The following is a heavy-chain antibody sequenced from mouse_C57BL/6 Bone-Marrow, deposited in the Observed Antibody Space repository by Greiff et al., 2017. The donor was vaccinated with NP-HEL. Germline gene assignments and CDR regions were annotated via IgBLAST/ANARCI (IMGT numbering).Heavy chain of an antibody. Sequence: QVQLQQPGAELVMPGASVKLSCKASGYTFTSYWMHWVKQRPGQGLEWIGEIDPSDSYTNYNQKFKGKSTLTVDKSSSTAYMQLSSLTSDDSAVYYWARDSDGNYCLFDYWGQGTTRTVSS. CDR1: GYTFTSYW. D-gene: IGHD2-1*01. J-gene: IGHJ2*01. CDR2: IDPSDSYT. V-gene: IGHV1-69*01. CDR3: ARDSDGNYCLFDY.